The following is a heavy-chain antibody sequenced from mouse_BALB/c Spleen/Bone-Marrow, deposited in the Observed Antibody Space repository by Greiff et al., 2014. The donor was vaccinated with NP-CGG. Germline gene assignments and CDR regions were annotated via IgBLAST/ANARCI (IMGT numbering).Heavy chain of an antibody. Sequence: EVQGVESGGGLVQPGGSRKLSCAASGFTFSSFGMHWVRQAPEKGLEWVAYISSGSSTIYYADTVKGRFTISRDNPKNTLFLQMTSLRSEDTAMYYCARLRRYYGYFVYWGQGTTLTVSS. V-gene: IGHV5-17*02. CDR1: GFTFSSFG. J-gene: IGHJ2*01. D-gene: IGHD1-1*01. CDR3: ARLRRYYGYFVY. CDR2: ISSGSSTI.